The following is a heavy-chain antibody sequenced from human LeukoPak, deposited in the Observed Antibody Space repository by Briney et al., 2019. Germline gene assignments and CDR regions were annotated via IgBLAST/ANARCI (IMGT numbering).Heavy chain of an antibody. Sequence: PSETLSLTCTVSGGSISSYYWSWIRQPPGKGLEWIGYIYYSGSTNYNPSLKSRVTISVDTSKNQFSLKLSSVTAADTAVYYCARTVIGVAAAGNNWFDPWGQGTLVTVSS. V-gene: IGHV4-59*01. CDR1: GGSISSYY. CDR2: IYYSGST. CDR3: ARTVIGVAAAGNNWFDP. D-gene: IGHD6-13*01. J-gene: IGHJ5*02.